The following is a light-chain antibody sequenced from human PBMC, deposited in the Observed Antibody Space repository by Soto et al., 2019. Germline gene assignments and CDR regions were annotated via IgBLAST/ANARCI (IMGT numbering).Light chain of an antibody. CDR2: DVT. CDR1: TTDARDYNY. J-gene: IGLJ1*01. V-gene: IGLV2-11*01. Sequence: QSALTQPRSVSGSRGQSVTISCTGTTTDARDYNYVSWYQQHPGKAPKLLIYDVTKRPSGVPDRFSGSKSGKTASLTISGLQAEDEADYYCCSSACCYAVYVFGTGTKLTVL. CDR3: CSSACCYAVYV.